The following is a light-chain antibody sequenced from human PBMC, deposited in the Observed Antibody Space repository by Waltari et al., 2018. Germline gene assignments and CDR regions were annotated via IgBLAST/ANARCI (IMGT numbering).Light chain of an antibody. CDR3: SSFSTSSTLLL. V-gene: IGLV2-14*01. CDR2: EVT. Sequence: QSALSQPASVSGSPGQSISIPCTGPSSDVGCHNYVSWYQQHPGKAPKLLIYEVTNRPSGVSNRFSGSKSGNAASLTISGLQAEDEGDYYCSSFSTSSTLLLFGGGTKLTVL. J-gene: IGLJ2*01. CDR1: SSDVGCHNY.